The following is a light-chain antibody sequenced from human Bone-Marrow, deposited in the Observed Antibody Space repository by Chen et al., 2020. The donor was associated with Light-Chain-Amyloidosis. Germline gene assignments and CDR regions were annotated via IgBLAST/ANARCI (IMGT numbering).Light chain of an antibody. CDR3: QSADSSGTYEVI. J-gene: IGLJ2*01. CDR2: RDT. V-gene: IGLV3-25*03. Sequence: SYELTQPPSVSVSPGQTARTTCYGDDLPTKYAYWYQQKPGQAPVLVIHRDTERPSGISERFSGSSSGTTATLTISRVQAEDEADYHCQSADSSGTYEVIFGGGTKLTVL. CDR1: DLPTKY.